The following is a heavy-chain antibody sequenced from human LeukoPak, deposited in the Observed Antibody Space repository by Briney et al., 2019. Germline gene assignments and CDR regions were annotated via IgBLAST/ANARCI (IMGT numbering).Heavy chain of an antibody. CDR3: ARVSRLDQLLFDYFDY. Sequence: GGSLRLSCAASGFTFSSYEMNWVRQAPGKGLEWVSYISSYGSTIYYADSVKGRFTISRDNAKNSLYLQMNSLRAEDTAVYYCARVSRLDQLLFDYFDYWGQGTLVTVSS. D-gene: IGHD2-2*01. CDR2: ISSYGSTI. CDR1: GFTFSSYE. J-gene: IGHJ4*02. V-gene: IGHV3-48*03.